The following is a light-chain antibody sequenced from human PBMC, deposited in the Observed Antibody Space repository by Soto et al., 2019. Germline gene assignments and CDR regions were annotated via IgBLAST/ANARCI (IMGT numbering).Light chain of an antibody. CDR2: DVS. CDR3: SSYTTPRA. J-gene: IGLJ2*01. CDR1: SSDVGGYKY. V-gene: IGLV2-14*01. Sequence: QSALTQPASVSGSLGQSITISCTATSSDVGGYKYVSWYQQHPGRAPKLIIYDVSYRPSGVSNRFSGSKSGNTASLTISGLQAEDEADYYCSSYTTPRAFGGGTQLTVL.